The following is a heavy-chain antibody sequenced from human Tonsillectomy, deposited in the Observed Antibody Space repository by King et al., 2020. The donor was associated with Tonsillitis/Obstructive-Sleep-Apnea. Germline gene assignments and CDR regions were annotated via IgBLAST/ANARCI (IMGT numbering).Heavy chain of an antibody. V-gene: IGHV3-33*01. CDR2: IWYDGSNK. CDR1: GFTFSSYG. CDR3: AREASGSSSWYPEYFQH. D-gene: IGHD6-13*01. J-gene: IGHJ1*01. Sequence: VQLVESGGSVVQPGRSLRLSCAASGFTFSSYGMHWVRQAPGKGLEWVAVIWYDGSNKYYADSVKGRFTISRDNSKNTLYLQMNSLRAEDTAVYYCAREASGSSSWYPEYFQHWGQGTLVTVSS.